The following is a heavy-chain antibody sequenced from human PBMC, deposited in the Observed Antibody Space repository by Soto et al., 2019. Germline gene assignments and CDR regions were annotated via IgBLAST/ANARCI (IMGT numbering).Heavy chain of an antibody. CDR1: GFTFSGYA. J-gene: IGHJ4*02. CDR2: MSGSTNNT. V-gene: IGHV3-23*01. Sequence: EVQLLESGGGLVQPGGSLRLSCAASGFTFSGYAMTWVRQAPGKGLDWVSAMSGSTNNTYYADSVKGRFTISRDNSKNTLYLQMNSLRAEDTAVYYCARDFLEDFWGQGTLVTVSS. CDR3: ARDFLEDF.